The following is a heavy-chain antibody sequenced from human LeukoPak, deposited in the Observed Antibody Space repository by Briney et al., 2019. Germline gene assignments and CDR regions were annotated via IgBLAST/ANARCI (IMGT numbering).Heavy chain of an antibody. D-gene: IGHD3-10*01. CDR2: TDTSGNYI. CDR3: ARGRSITLLRGVAMSDGFDI. CDR1: GFTFGNYG. Sequence: GGSLRLSCEASGFTFGNYGMNWVRQAPGKGLEWVSFTDTSGNYIYYGDSVKGRFTISRDNARNLLFLQMNGLRAEDTAVYYCARGRSITLLRGVAMSDGFDIWGQGAMVAVSS. J-gene: IGHJ3*02. V-gene: IGHV3-21*06.